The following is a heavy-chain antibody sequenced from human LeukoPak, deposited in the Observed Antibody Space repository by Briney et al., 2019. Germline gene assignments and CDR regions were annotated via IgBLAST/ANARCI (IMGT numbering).Heavy chain of an antibody. CDR2: IYTSGST. J-gene: IGHJ4*02. D-gene: IGHD5-12*01. CDR1: GGSISSGIYY. Sequence: SETLSLTCTVSGGSISSGIYYWSWIRQPAGKGLEWIGRIYTSGSTNYNPSLKSRVTISVDTSKNQISLKLSSVTAADTAVYYCARVRATPSPAYFDYWGQGTLVTVSS. CDR3: ARVRATPSPAYFDY. V-gene: IGHV4-61*02.